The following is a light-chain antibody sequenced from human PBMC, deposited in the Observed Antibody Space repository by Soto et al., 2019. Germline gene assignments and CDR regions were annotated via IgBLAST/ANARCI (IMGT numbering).Light chain of an antibody. J-gene: IGKJ1*01. CDR2: DAS. V-gene: IGKV1-5*01. CDR1: QTISSW. Sequence: DIQMTQSPSTLSASVGDRVTITCRAGQTISSWLAWYQQKPGKAPNLLIYDASSLKSGVPSRFSGSGSGTEFTLTISSLQHDDFDTYYCQQYNNYPWTLGQGTKVDIK. CDR3: QQYNNYPWT.